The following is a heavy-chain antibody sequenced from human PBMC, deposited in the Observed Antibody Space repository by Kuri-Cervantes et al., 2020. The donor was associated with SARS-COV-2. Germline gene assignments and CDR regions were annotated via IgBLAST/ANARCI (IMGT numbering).Heavy chain of an antibody. D-gene: IGHD5-12*01. CDR2: ISSSSFYI. V-gene: IGHV3-21*01. Sequence: GESLKISCAASGFTFSSYSMNWVRQAPGKGLEWVSSISSSSFYIYYADSVKGRFTISRDNAKNSLYLQMYSLRAEDTAVYYCARAGVKDIVATITSYYYYYGMDVWGQGTTVTVSS. CDR1: GFTFSSYS. J-gene: IGHJ6*02. CDR3: ARAGVKDIVATITSYYYYYGMDV.